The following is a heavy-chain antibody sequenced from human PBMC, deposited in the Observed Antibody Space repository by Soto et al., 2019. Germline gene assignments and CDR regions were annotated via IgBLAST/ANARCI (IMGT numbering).Heavy chain of an antibody. J-gene: IGHJ3*02. Sequence: SETLSLTCTVSGGSIRSYYWSWIRQPPGKGLEWIGYIYSSGSTNYNPSLKSRVTISVDTSKNQFSLKLSSVTAADTAMYYCARLRRGVLLDAFDIWGQGTMVT. CDR3: ARLRRGVLLDAFDI. CDR2: IYSSGST. CDR1: GGSIRSYY. D-gene: IGHD3-10*01. V-gene: IGHV4-59*08.